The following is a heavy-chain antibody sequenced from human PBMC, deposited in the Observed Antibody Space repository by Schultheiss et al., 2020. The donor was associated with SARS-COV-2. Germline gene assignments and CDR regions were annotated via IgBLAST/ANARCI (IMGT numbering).Heavy chain of an antibody. CDR1: GYTFTGYY. J-gene: IGHJ4*02. CDR2: INPNSGGT. Sequence: GESLKISCKASGYTFTGYYMHWVRRAPGQGLEWMGWINPNSGGTNYAQKFQGRVTMTRDTSISTAYMELSRLRSDDTAVYYCARDRGYYYDSSGAPGYWGQGTLVTVSS. D-gene: IGHD3-22*01. CDR3: ARDRGYYYDSSGAPGY. V-gene: IGHV1-2*02.